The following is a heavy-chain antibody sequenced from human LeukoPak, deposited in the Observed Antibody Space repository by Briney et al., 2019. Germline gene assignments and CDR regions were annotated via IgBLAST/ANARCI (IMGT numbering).Heavy chain of an antibody. V-gene: IGHV3-48*04. D-gene: IGHD1-1*01. CDR2: ISSSGSTI. CDR1: GFTFSSYW. CDR3: ARDSLTMDYYYMDV. J-gene: IGHJ6*03. Sequence: GGSLRLSCAASGFTFSSYWIHWVRQAPGKGLEWVSYISSSGSTIYYADSVKGRFTISRDNAKNSLYLQMNSLRAEDTAVYYCARDSLTMDYYYMDVWGKGTTVTISS.